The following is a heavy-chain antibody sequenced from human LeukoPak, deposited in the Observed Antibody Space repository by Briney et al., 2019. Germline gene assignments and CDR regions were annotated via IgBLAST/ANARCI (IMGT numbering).Heavy chain of an antibody. J-gene: IGHJ3*02. D-gene: IGHD5-12*01. CDR2: ISSSGSTI. CDR1: GFTFSGYS. V-gene: IGHV3-48*01. CDR3: ARSRATYAFDS. Sequence: PGGSLRLSCTASGFTFSGYSMNWVRQAPGKGLECVSYISSSGSTIYYADSVKGQFTISRDNAMNSLYLPMNSLRAEDTAVYYCARSRATYAFDSWAQGTMVTASS.